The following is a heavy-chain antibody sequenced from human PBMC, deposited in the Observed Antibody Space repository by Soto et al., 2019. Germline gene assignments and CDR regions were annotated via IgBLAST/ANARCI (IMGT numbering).Heavy chain of an antibody. Sequence: QVQLVQSGAEVKKPGASVKVSCKASGYTFTSYGISWVRQAPGQGLEWMGWISAYNGNTNYAQKLQGRVTMTTATSTSPAYMELRSLRSDAAAVYYCARALSITMKLLGYWGQGTRVTVSS. J-gene: IGHJ4*02. CDR3: ARALSITMKLLGY. V-gene: IGHV1-18*01. D-gene: IGHD3-22*01. CDR1: GYTFTSYG. CDR2: ISAYNGNT.